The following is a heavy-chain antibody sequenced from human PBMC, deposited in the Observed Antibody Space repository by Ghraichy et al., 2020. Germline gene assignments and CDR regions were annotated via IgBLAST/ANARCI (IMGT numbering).Heavy chain of an antibody. D-gene: IGHD1-26*01. CDR2: INHSGTT. CDR3: AAGRPYYYGY. Sequence: SQTLSLTCAVYGLSFSGYYWSWIRQPPGKGLEWIGEINHSGTTNYNPSLKSRVTISVDTTKNQFPLKLRSVTAGDSTVYYCAAGRPYYYGYWGQGTRVTVSS. CDR1: GLSFSGYY. V-gene: IGHV4-34*01. J-gene: IGHJ4*02.